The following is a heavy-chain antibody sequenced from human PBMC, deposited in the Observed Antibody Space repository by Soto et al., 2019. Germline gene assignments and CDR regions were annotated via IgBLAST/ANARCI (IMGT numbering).Heavy chain of an antibody. V-gene: IGHV1-8*01. D-gene: IGHD3-3*01. Sequence: ASVKVSCKASGYTFTSYDINWVRQATGQGLEWMGWMNPNSGNTGYAQKFQGRVTMTRNTSISTAYMELSSLRSEDTAVYYCARGSYYDFWSGHLYWNEGNWFDPWGQGTLVTVSS. CDR1: GYTFTSYD. CDR3: ARGSYYDFWSGHLYWNEGNWFDP. CDR2: MNPNSGNT. J-gene: IGHJ5*02.